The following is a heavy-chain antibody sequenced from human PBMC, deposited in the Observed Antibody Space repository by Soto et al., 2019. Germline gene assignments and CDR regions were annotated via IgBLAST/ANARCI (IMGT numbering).Heavy chain of an antibody. CDR3: ATAHYDSSGFYADAFDV. D-gene: IGHD3-22*01. CDR2: VYATGST. Sequence: WTWIRQTAGKGLEWIGRVYATGSTNYNPSLQSRLSMSVDTSKSQISLNLRAVTAADTAVYYCATAHYDSSGFYADAFDVWGQGTVVTVSS. J-gene: IGHJ3*01. V-gene: IGHV4-4*07.